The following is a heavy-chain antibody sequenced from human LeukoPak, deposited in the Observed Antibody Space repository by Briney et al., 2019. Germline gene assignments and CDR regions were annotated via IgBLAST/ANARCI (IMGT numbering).Heavy chain of an antibody. Sequence: GGSLRHSCAASGFTFSSYSMNWGRQAPGKGLEWVSSISSSSSYIYYADSVKGRFTISRDNAKNSLYLQMNSLRAEDTAVYYCAKDSSGSYEGWFDPWGQGTQVTVSS. CDR2: ISSSSSYI. CDR1: GFTFSSYS. J-gene: IGHJ5*02. D-gene: IGHD1-26*01. V-gene: IGHV3-21*01. CDR3: AKDSSGSYEGWFDP.